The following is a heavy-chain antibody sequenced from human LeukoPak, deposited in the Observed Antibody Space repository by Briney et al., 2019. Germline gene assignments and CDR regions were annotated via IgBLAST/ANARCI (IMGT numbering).Heavy chain of an antibody. D-gene: IGHD2-2*01. Sequence: GGSLRLSCAASGFIFSNFAMSWVRQAPGKGLEWVSGIRTSGQSTNYADSVKGRFTISRDDSKNTLYLEMNSLRAEDTAVYYCAKDHPPYCSGTSCYPFDYWGQGTLVTVSS. CDR2: IRTSGQST. J-gene: IGHJ4*02. CDR1: GFIFSNFA. V-gene: IGHV3-23*01. CDR3: AKDHPPYCSGTSCYPFDY.